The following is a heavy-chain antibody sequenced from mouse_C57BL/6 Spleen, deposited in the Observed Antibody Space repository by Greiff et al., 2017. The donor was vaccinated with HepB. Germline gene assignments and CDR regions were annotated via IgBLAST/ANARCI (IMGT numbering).Heavy chain of an antibody. Sequence: EVQRVESGGGLVKPGGSLKLSCAASGFTFSDYGMHWVRQAPEKGLEWVAYISSGSSTIYYADTVKGRFTISRDNAKNTLFLQMTSLRSEDTAMYYCARGYYGSSYGGWYFDVWGTGTTVTVSS. CDR2: ISSGSSTI. CDR3: ARGYYGSSYGGWYFDV. V-gene: IGHV5-17*01. CDR1: GFTFSDYG. J-gene: IGHJ1*03. D-gene: IGHD1-1*01.